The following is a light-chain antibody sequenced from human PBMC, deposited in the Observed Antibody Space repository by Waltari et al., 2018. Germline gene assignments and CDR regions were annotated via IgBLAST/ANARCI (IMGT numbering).Light chain of an antibody. V-gene: IGKV3-11*01. Sequence: EIVLTQSPATLSLSPGERATLSCRASQSVGTYLVWYQQKPGQTPRLVIYDASYRATGIPARFSGSGSGTDFTLTISSLEPEDFAVYYCHQRSNWPITFGRGTRLEIK. CDR3: HQRSNWPIT. CDR2: DAS. CDR1: QSVGTY. J-gene: IGKJ5*01.